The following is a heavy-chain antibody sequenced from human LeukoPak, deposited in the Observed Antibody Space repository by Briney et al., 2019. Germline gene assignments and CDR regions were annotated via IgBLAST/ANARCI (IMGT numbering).Heavy chain of an antibody. Sequence: GESLRLSCAASGFSFSSFGMHWVRQAPGKGLEWVAVIWSDGSNQYYADSVRGRFTISRDNPKDTLYLQMNSLRVEDTAVYYCARGEYSSSWHSEYFQHWGQGTLVTVSS. CDR3: ARGEYSSSWHSEYFQH. D-gene: IGHD6-13*01. V-gene: IGHV3-33*01. CDR2: IWSDGSNQ. CDR1: GFSFSSFG. J-gene: IGHJ1*01.